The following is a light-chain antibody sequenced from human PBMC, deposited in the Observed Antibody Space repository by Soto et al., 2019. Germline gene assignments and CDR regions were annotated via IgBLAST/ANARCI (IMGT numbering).Light chain of an antibody. CDR1: SSYVGSYNL. CDR2: EGS. J-gene: IGLJ1*01. V-gene: IGLV2-23*01. Sequence: LAQPPSVNGCRGRSTPISCNGNSSYVGSYNLVSWYQQHSGKAPKLMIYEGSKRPSGVSNRFSGSKSGNTASLTISGLQAEDEADYYCCSYSGSSTYVFGTGTKVTV. CDR3: CSYSGSSTYV.